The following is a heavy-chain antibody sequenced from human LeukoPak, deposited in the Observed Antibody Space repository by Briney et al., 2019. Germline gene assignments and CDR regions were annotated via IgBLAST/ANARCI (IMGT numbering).Heavy chain of an antibody. V-gene: IGHV1-69*10. J-gene: IGHJ6*02. CDR1: GYTFTGYY. D-gene: IGHD4-23*01. Sequence: SVKVSCKASGYTFTGYYMHWVRQAPGQGLEWMGWINPILGIANYAQKFQGRVTITADKSTSTAYMELSSLRSEDTAVYYCAREAPTTVVTRGSYYYYDMDVWGQGTTVTVSS. CDR3: AREAPTTVVTRGSYYYYDMDV. CDR2: INPILGIA.